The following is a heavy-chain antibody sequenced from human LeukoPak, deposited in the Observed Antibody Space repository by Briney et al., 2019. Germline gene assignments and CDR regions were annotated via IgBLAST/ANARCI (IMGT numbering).Heavy chain of an antibody. CDR1: GGSISSYY. J-gene: IGHJ6*02. D-gene: IGHD3-22*01. CDR3: ARLPTYDSSGYDLYYYGMDV. Sequence: SETLSLTCTVSGGSISSYYWSWIRQPPGKGLEWIGYIYYSGSTNYNPSLKSRVTISVDTSKNQFSLKLSSVTAADTAVYYCARLPTYDSSGYDLYYYGMDVWGQGTTVTVSS. V-gene: IGHV4-59*08. CDR2: IYYSGST.